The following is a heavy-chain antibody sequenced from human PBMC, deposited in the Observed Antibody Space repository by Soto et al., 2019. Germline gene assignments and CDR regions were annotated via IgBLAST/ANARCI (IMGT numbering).Heavy chain of an antibody. J-gene: IGHJ4*02. CDR3: TSLRLLSPPYFDY. Sequence: EVQLVESGGGLVQPGGSLKLSCAASGFTFSDSAMHWVRQASGKGLEWVGRIRSKVNSYATAYAASVKDRFTISRDDSKNTAYLQMNSLKTEDTAVYYCTSLRLLSPPYFDYWGQGTLVTVSS. CDR2: IRSKVNSYAT. V-gene: IGHV3-73*01. D-gene: IGHD3-3*01. CDR1: GFTFSDSA.